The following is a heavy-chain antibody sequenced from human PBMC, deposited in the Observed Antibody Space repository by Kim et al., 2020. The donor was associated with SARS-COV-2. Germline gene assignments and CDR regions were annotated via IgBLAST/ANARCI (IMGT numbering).Heavy chain of an antibody. D-gene: IGHD3-10*01. V-gene: IGHV3-48*02. CDR3: AREPDYYGSGSTDY. Sequence: ADSGKGRFTISRDNAKNALYLQMNSRRDEDTGVYYCAREPDYYGSGSTDYWGQGTLVTVS. J-gene: IGHJ4*02.